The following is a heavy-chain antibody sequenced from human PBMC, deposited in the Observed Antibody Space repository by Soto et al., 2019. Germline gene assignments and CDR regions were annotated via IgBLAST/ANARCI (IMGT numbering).Heavy chain of an antibody. D-gene: IGHD5-18*01. Sequence: GGSLRLSCAASGFMFSADWMRGVRKAPGKGLEWVANILGDGGKIVYVDSVKGRFTISRDNAKRSLYLQMNSLRAEDTAVYYCARDFYGGYTYGPGDYWGQGALVTVS. CDR3: ARDFYGGYTYGPGDY. J-gene: IGHJ4*02. V-gene: IGHV3-7*01. CDR2: ILGDGGKI. CDR1: GFMFSADW.